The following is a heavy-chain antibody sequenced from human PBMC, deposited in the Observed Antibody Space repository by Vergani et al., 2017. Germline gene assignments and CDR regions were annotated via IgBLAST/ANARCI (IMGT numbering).Heavy chain of an antibody. D-gene: IGHD4-11*01. CDR1: GGSFTSYH. J-gene: IGHJ6*03. V-gene: IGHV4-34*01. Sequence: QVQLQQWGGGLLKPSETLSLTCVVNGGSFTSYHWTWIRQSPGEGLEWVGDIDHTGRPDYNPSLKSRLTMSVDKSRNQFSLQLNSVTATDTAIYFCARVNTETNGHLYYYDYMDVWGQGTAVTVS. CDR3: ARVNTETNGHLYYYDYMDV. CDR2: IDHTGRP.